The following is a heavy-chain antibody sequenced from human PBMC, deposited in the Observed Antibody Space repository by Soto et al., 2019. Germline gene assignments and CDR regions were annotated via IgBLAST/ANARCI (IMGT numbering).Heavy chain of an antibody. Sequence: GGSLRLSCAASGFTFSSYAMHWVRQAPGKGLEWVAVISYDGSNKYYADSVKGRFTISRDNSKNTLYLQMNSLRAEDTAVYFCARTPFEDSYGNYYYYGMDVWGQGTTVTV. CDR1: GFTFSSYA. D-gene: IGHD5-18*01. CDR3: ARTPFEDSYGNYYYYGMDV. V-gene: IGHV3-30-3*01. J-gene: IGHJ6*02. CDR2: ISYDGSNK.